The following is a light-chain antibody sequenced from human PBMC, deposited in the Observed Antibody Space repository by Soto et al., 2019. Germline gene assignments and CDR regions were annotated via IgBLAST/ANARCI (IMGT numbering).Light chain of an antibody. CDR2: GAS. CDR3: QQYAGSPYT. CDR1: QSVSSSY. Sequence: ENVLTQSPGTLSLSPGERATLSCRAGQSVSSSYLAWYQQQPGQAPRLLIYGASNRATGIPDRFSCSGSGTDFTLTISRLEPEDFAVYYCQQYAGSPYTFGQGTQLQIK. V-gene: IGKV3-20*01. J-gene: IGKJ2*01.